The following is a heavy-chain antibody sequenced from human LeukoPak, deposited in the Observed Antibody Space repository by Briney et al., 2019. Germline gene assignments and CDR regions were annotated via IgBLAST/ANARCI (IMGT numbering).Heavy chain of an antibody. CDR2: IYYSGST. D-gene: IGHD3-10*01. CDR1: GGSISSYY. Sequence: SETLSLTCTVSGGSISSYYWSWIRQPPGEGLEWVGYIYYSGSTNYNPSLKSRVTISVDTSKNQFSLKLSSVTAADTAVYYCARGTLRDYYGSGSQLDYWGQGTLVTVSS. CDR3: ARGTLRDYYGSGSQLDY. V-gene: IGHV4-59*01. J-gene: IGHJ4*02.